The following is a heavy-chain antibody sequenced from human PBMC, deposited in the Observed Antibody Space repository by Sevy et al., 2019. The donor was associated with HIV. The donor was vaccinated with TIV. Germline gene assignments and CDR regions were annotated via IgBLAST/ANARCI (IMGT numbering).Heavy chain of an antibody. CDR1: GYTFTSYG. Sequence: ASVKVSCKASGYTFTSYGISWVRQAPGQGLEWMGWISAYNGNTNYAQKLQGRVTMTTDTSTSTAYMELRSLSSDDTAVYYCPRARTYSSGWYVGSDYWGQGTLVTVSS. CDR3: PRARTYSSGWYVGSDY. CDR2: ISAYNGNT. D-gene: IGHD6-19*01. V-gene: IGHV1-18*01. J-gene: IGHJ4*02.